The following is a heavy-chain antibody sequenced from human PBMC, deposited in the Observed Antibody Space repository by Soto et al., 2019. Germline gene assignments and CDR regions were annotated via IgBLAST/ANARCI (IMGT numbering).Heavy chain of an antibody. CDR3: VKEASGWKSRGSFDL. J-gene: IGHJ3*01. V-gene: IGHV3-23*01. Sequence: PGGSLRLSCVASGVTFTTNAMDWVRQAPGKGLEWVSFFSGDDGSGNYADSVKGRFTISRDNSKNTLYLQMNSLRAEDTAIYYCVKEASGWKSRGSFDLWGRATMVTVSS. CDR2: FSGDDGSG. CDR1: GVTFTTNA. D-gene: IGHD6-19*01.